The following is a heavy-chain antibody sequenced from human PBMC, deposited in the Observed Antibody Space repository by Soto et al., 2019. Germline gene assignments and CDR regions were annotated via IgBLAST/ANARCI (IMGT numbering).Heavy chain of an antibody. CDR1: GYTFTSYG. CDR2: ISAYNGNT. CDR3: AREIILDEQLVPWFDP. V-gene: IGHV1-18*01. D-gene: IGHD6-13*01. Sequence: QVQLVQSGAEVKKPGASVKVSCKASGYTFTSYGISWVRQAPGQGLEWMGWISAYNGNTNYAQKLQGRVTMTTDTSASTAYMELRSLRSDDTAVYYCAREIILDEQLVPWFDPWGQGTLVTVSS. J-gene: IGHJ5*02.